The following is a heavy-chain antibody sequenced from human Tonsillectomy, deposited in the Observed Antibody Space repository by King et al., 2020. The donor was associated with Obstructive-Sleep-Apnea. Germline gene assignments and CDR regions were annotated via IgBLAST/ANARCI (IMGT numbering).Heavy chain of an antibody. J-gene: IGHJ6*02. Sequence: TLKESGPTLVKPTQTLTLTCTFSGFSLSTSEVGVGWIRQPPGKALEGLALIYWDDDKAFSPSLTNRPTHTKDTSKNQVVLTMTNMDPVDTATYYCAHVDFGWFHGGMDVWGQGTTVTVSS. CDR3: AHVDFGWFHGGMDV. D-gene: IGHD3-9*01. CDR2: IYWDDDK. V-gene: IGHV2-5*02. CDR1: GFSLSTSEVG.